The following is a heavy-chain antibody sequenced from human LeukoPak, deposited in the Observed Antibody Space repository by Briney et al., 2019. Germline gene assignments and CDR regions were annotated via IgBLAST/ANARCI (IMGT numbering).Heavy chain of an antibody. J-gene: IGHJ4*02. V-gene: IGHV5-51*01. Sequence: GESLKVSCKGSGYSFTNYWIGWVRQMPGKGLEWTGIIYPGDSDTRYSPSFQGQVTISADRSISTAYLQWSSLKASDTAMYYCARGRNGFNEGIDYWGQGTLVTVSS. D-gene: IGHD2-15*01. CDR3: ARGRNGFNEGIDY. CDR2: IYPGDSDT. CDR1: GYSFTNYW.